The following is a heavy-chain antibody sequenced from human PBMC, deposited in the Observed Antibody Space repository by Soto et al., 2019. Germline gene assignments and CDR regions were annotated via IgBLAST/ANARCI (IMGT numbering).Heavy chain of an antibody. Sequence: EVQLVESGGGLVQPGGSLRLSCAASGFTVSSKYMSWVRRAPGRGLECGSLIYSGGSTSYADSVKGRFTISRDNSKNTLYLQMNSRRDEDTAVYYCARDGLHCSGGRCYGVTMDVWGKGTTVTVSS. V-gene: IGHV3-66*01. CDR3: ARDGLHCSGGRCYGVTMDV. CDR2: IYSGGST. D-gene: IGHD2-15*01. J-gene: IGHJ6*03. CDR1: GFTVSSKY.